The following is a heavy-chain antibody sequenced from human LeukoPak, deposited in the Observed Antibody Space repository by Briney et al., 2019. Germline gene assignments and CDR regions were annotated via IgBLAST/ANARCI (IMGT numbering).Heavy chain of an antibody. Sequence: GGSLRLSCAGSGFHFSGSAMSWVRQAPGKGPEWVSGITYDGMNTYYAASVKSRFTISRDNSKRTVYLEMTRLRADDTGVYYCAKDGAQYSSGPECDPRGQGTLVSVSP. V-gene: IGHV3-23*01. CDR2: ITYDGMNT. CDR1: GFHFSGSA. CDR3: AKDGAQYSSGPECDP. D-gene: IGHD6-19*01. J-gene: IGHJ5*02.